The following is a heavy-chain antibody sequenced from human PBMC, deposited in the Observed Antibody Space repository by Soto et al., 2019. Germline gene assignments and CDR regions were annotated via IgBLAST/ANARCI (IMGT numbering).Heavy chain of an antibody. CDR3: ASGSSGWSPFDY. Sequence: GGSLRLSCAASGFIFNNYAMSWVRQAPGKGLEWVSTNSDGSSTSYADPVKGRFTISRGNAKNTLYLQMNSLRAEDTAVYYCASGSSGWSPFDYWGQGTLVTVSS. V-gene: IGHV3-74*01. CDR1: GFIFNNYA. D-gene: IGHD6-19*01. CDR2: TNSDGSST. J-gene: IGHJ4*02.